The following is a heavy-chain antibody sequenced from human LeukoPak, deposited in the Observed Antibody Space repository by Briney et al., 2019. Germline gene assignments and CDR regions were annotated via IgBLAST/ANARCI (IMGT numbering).Heavy chain of an antibody. CDR2: ISGSGGST. D-gene: IGHD6-13*01. Sequence: HAGGSLRLSCAASGFTFSSYAMSWVRQAPGKGLEWVSAISGSGGSTYYADSVKGRFTISRDNSKNTLYLQMNSLRGEDTAVDYFSKDKEYSSSWYYWIDYWGQGTLVTVSS. CDR3: SKDKEYSSSWYYWIDY. V-gene: IGHV3-23*01. J-gene: IGHJ4*02. CDR1: GFTFSSYA.